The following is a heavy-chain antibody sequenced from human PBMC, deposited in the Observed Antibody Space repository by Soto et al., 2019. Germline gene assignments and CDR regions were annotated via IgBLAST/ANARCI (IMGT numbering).Heavy chain of an antibody. J-gene: IGHJ4*02. Sequence: QVQLLQSGPEVKKPGASVRVSCMTSGYAFTSYGVNWVRQVPGHGLEWMGWIAPHSGRTTYLPKFQGRVTITAAPSTNTAYMELTSLNSDDTGLYFCARAASGSYHSAYWGQGTVVTVSA. CDR1: GYAFTSYG. CDR2: IAPHSGRT. D-gene: IGHD3-10*01. V-gene: IGHV1-18*04. CDR3: ARAASGSYHSAY.